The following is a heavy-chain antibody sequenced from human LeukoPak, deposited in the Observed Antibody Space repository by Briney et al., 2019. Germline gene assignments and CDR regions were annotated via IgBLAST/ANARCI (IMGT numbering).Heavy chain of an antibody. Sequence: PSETLSLTCAVYGGSFSVYYWSWIRQPPGKGLEWIGEINHSGSTNYNPSLKSRVTISVDTSKNQFSLKLSSVTAADTAVYYCARGRVSNDYVWGSYRPYYFDYWGQGTLVTVSS. V-gene: IGHV4-34*01. CDR1: GGSFSVYY. CDR3: ARGRVSNDYVWGSYRPYYFDY. J-gene: IGHJ4*02. D-gene: IGHD3-16*02. CDR2: INHSGST.